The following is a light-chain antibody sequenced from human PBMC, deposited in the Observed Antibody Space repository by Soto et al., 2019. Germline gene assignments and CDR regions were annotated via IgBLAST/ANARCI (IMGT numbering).Light chain of an antibody. J-gene: IGKJ3*01. CDR3: LQSYTLPFT. V-gene: IGKV1-39*01. Sequence: DIQMTQSPFSLSASVGDTVTLTCRASQDISNYLNWLQQKPGKAPKLLIYAASTLQTGVPSRFSGSESGTDFTLTISSLQPEDFAIYFCLQSYTLPFTFSPG. CDR2: AAS. CDR1: QDISNY.